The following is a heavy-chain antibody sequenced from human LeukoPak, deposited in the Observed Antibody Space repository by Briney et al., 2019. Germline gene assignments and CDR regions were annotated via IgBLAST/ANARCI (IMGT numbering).Heavy chain of an antibody. V-gene: IGHV2-5*01. CDR1: GFSLSTSGVG. CDR2: IYWNADK. J-gene: IGHJ4*02. D-gene: IGHD6-6*01. CDR3: AHRSSSLRPFDS. Sequence: ESGPTLANPTQTLTLTCTFSGFSLSTSGVGVGWIRQPPGKALEWLALIYWNADKRYSPTLTSRLTISKDTSKNQVVLTMTNMDPVDTATYYCAHRSSSLRPFDSWGQGTLVTVSS.